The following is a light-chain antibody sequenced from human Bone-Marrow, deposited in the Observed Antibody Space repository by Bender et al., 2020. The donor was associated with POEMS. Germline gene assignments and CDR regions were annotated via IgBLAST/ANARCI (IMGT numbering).Light chain of an antibody. CDR3: CSYAGTTTPNWF. V-gene: IGLV2-23*01. J-gene: IGLJ3*02. Sequence: QSALTQPASVSGSPGQSITISCTGTSSDVGRYNYVSWYQQRPGKGPKLLIYEGSERPSGVSNRFSASQSGNTASLTISGLQAEDEADYYCCSYAGTTTPNWFFGGGTKVTVL. CDR1: SSDVGRYNY. CDR2: EGS.